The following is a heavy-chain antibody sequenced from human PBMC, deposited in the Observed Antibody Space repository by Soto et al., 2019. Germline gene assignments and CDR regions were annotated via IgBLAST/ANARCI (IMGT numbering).Heavy chain of an antibody. CDR3: TRGRYYPPYYFDY. Sequence: GGSLRLSCTASGFTFGDYAMSWLRQAPGKGLEWVGFIRSKAYGGTTEYAASVKGRFTISRDDSKSIAYLQMNSLKTEDTAVYYCTRGRYYPPYYFDYWGQGTLVTVSS. J-gene: IGHJ4*02. V-gene: IGHV3-49*03. CDR2: IRSKAYGGTT. D-gene: IGHD3-22*01. CDR1: GFTFGDYA.